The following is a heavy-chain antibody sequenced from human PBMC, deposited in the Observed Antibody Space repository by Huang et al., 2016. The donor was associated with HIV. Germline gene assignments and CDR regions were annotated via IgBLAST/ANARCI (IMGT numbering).Heavy chain of an antibody. Sequence: EVKVLESGGGLVQPGGSPRLSCVASGFTFNKYAMSWVRQAPGKGLAWVSLISGNGNKTYYADSVKGRFTISRDNSKNTVYLQMNSLRAEDAALYHCTVLLDYWGQGTPVTVSS. V-gene: IGHV3-23*01. CDR3: TVLLDY. CDR2: ISGNGNKT. CDR1: GFTFNKYA. J-gene: IGHJ4*02.